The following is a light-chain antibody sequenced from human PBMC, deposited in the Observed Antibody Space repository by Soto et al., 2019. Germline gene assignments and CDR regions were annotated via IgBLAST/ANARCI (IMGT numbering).Light chain of an antibody. J-gene: IGKJ1*01. CDR2: GAS. Sequence: EIVMTQAPASLSVYPGERATLSCRASQSVSSNLAWYQQKPGQAPRLLIFGASTRATGIPARFSGSGSGTEFTLTISSLQSGDFAVYYCQHYNNWPPWTFGQGTKVDIK. CDR3: QHYNNWPPWT. V-gene: IGKV3-15*01. CDR1: QSVSSN.